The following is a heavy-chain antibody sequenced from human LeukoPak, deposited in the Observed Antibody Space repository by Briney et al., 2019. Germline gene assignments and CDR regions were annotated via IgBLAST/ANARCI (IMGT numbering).Heavy chain of an antibody. D-gene: IGHD3-22*01. CDR1: GFTFSSYS. CDR2: IKQDGSEK. V-gene: IGHV3-7*01. CDR3: ARDHSMIAEGEYYFDY. Sequence: GGSLRLSCAASGFTFSSYSMNWVRQAPGKGLEWVANIKQDGSEKYYVDSVKGRFTISRDNAKNSLYLQMNSLRAEDTAVYYCARDHSMIAEGEYYFDYWGQGTLVTVSS. J-gene: IGHJ4*02.